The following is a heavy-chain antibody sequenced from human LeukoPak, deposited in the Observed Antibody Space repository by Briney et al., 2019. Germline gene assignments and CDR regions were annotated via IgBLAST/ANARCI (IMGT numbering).Heavy chain of an antibody. J-gene: IGHJ6*03. D-gene: IGHD1-1*01. CDR3: ARQIVGTSWNYYYYYTDI. CDR1: GCSISSSLYH. CDR2: VFHSGNT. Sequence: SETLSLTCSVSGCSISSSLYHWGWLRQPPGKGLEWIGNVFHSGNTYSSPSLQSRVAFSVDTSKNQFSLKLTSVTATDTAVYYCARQIVGTSWNYYYYYTDIWGKGTSVSVSS. V-gene: IGHV4-39*01.